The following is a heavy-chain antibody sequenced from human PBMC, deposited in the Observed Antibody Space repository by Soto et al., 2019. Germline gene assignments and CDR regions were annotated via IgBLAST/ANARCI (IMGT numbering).Heavy chain of an antibody. V-gene: IGHV3-74*01. J-gene: IGHJ4*02. D-gene: IGHD3-22*01. CDR3: ARDPSNYYDSSVVSAPFDY. CDR2: INSDGSSI. CDR1: GFTFNSYC. Sequence: PVGSLRLSCAASGFTFNSYCMHWVRQAPGKGLVWVSRINSDGSSISYADSVKGRFTISRDNAKNTLYLQMNSLRAEDTAVYYCARDPSNYYDSSVVSAPFDYWGQGTPVTVSS.